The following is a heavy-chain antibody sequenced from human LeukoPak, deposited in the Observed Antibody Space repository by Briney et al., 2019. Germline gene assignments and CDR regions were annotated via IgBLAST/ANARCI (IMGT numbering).Heavy chain of an antibody. CDR3: ARGLRLRTMIAVPRRALWFDP. CDR2: IYHSGST. Sequence: SETLSLTCTVSGYSISSGYYWGWIRQPPGKGLEWIGSIYHSGSTYYNPSLKSRVTISVDTSKNQFSLKLSSLTAADTAVYYCARGLRLRTMIAVPRRALWFDPGGQGTLVTVSS. CDR1: GYSISSGYY. J-gene: IGHJ5*02. V-gene: IGHV4-38-2*02. D-gene: IGHD3-22*01.